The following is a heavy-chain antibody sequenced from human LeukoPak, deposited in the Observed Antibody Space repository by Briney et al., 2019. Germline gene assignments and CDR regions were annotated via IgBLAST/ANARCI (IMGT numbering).Heavy chain of an antibody. CDR2: ISGSGSAI. CDR3: ARDGYHYYGSGTYFGYYYMDV. CDR1: GFTFSSYE. Sequence: PGGSLRLSCAASGFTFSSYEMNWVCQAPGKGLEWVSYISGSGSAIYYADSVKGRFTISRDNAKNSLYLQMNSLRAEDTAVYYCARDGYHYYGSGTYFGYYYMDVWGKGTTVTISS. V-gene: IGHV3-48*03. J-gene: IGHJ6*03. D-gene: IGHD3-10*01.